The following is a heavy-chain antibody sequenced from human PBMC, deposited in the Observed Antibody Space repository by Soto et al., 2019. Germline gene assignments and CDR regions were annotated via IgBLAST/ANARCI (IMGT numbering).Heavy chain of an antibody. Sequence: QVQLVQSGAEVKKPGSSVKVSCKASGGTSTGKPINWWRQAPGQGLDGMGRIIPIAAIANYTQKFQGRVTITVDKSSTTAYMELSSLRSDDTAVYYCARGSTIVRGAPSWFDPWGQGTLVTVSS. CDR1: GGTSTGKP. CDR2: IIPIAAIA. V-gene: IGHV1-69*02. CDR3: ARGSTIVRGAPSWFDP. J-gene: IGHJ5*02. D-gene: IGHD3-10*01.